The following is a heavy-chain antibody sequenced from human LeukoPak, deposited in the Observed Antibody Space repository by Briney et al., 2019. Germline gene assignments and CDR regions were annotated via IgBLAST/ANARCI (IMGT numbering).Heavy chain of an antibody. J-gene: IGHJ3*02. Sequence: PSETLSLTCTVSGGSISSYYWSWIRQPPGKGLEWIGEINHSGSTNYNPSLKSRVTISVDTSKNQFSLKLSSVTAADTAVYYCARAYCGGDCYADAFDIWGQGTMVTVSS. CDR2: INHSGST. CDR3: ARAYCGGDCYADAFDI. D-gene: IGHD2-21*02. CDR1: GGSISSYY. V-gene: IGHV4-34*01.